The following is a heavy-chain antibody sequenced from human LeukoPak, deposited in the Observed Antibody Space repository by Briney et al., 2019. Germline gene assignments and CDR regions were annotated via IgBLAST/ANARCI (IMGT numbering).Heavy chain of an antibody. D-gene: IGHD5-18*01. Sequence: GDSLKISCKASGYSFSNDWIGWVRQMPGKGLEYTGIIYPSDSDTRYSPSSQGHVTISADKSISTAYLQWSSLKASDSAMYYCVTVNTAMTPAFFNFWGQGTLVTVSS. CDR3: VTVNTAMTPAFFNF. CDR2: IYPSDSDT. J-gene: IGHJ4*02. V-gene: IGHV5-51*01. CDR1: GYSFSNDW.